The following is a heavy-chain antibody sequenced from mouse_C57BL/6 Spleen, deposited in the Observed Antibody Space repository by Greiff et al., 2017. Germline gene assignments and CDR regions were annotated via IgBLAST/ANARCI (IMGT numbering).Heavy chain of an antibody. CDR2: IHPNSGST. CDR1: GYTFTIYW. V-gene: IGHV1-64*01. Sequence: QVQLQQPGAELVKPGASVKLSCKASGYTFTIYWMHWVKQRPGQGLEWIGMIHPNSGSTNYNEKFKSKATLTVDKSSSTAYMQLSSLTSEDSAVYYCARPTVVNWYFDVWGTGTTVTVSS. CDR3: ARPTVVNWYFDV. D-gene: IGHD1-1*01. J-gene: IGHJ1*03.